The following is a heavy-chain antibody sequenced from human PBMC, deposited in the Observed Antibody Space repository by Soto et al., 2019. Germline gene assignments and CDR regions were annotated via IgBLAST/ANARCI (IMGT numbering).Heavy chain of an antibody. CDR1: GFTFSSYW. V-gene: IGHV3-74*01. D-gene: IGHD6-13*01. Sequence: EVQLVESGGGLVQPGGSLRLSCAASGFTFSSYWMHWVRQAPGKGLVWVSRINGDGSTTSYADSVKGRFTISRYNAKNTLYLQMNSLRAEDTAVYYCARSAAGNFDYWGQGTLVTVSS. CDR3: ARSAAGNFDY. J-gene: IGHJ4*02. CDR2: INGDGSTT.